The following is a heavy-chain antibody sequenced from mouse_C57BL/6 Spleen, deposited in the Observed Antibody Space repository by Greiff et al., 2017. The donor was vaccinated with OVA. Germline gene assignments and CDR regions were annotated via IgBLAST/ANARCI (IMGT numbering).Heavy chain of an antibody. CDR3: ARDMVGGGFDY. Sequence: ESGPGLVKPSQSLSLTCSVTGYSITSGYYWNWIRQFPGNKLEWMGYISYDGSNNYNPSLKNRISITRDTSKNQFFLKLNSVTTEDTATYYCARDMVGGGFDYWGQGTTLTVSS. D-gene: IGHD1-1*02. CDR2: ISYDGSN. J-gene: IGHJ2*01. V-gene: IGHV3-6*01. CDR1: GYSITSGYY.